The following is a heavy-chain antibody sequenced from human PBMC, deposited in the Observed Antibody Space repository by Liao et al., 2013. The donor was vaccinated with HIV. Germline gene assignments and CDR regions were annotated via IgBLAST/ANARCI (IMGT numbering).Heavy chain of an antibody. CDR2: IYTNGST. J-gene: IGHJ4*02. D-gene: IGHD6-6*01. CDR3: ARGTIIAAFDN. CDR1: GGSISSGSYY. Sequence: QVQLQESGPGLVKPSQTLSLTCTVSGGSISSGSYYWSWIRQPAGKGLEWIGRIYTNGSTNYNPSLKSRVTISVDTSKNQCSLKVSSVTAADTAVYYCARGTIIAAFDNWGQGTLVTVSS. V-gene: IGHV4-61*02.